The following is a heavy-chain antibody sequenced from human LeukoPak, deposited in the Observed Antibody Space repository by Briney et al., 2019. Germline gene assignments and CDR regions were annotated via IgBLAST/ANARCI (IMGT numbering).Heavy chain of an antibody. CDR2: ISYDGSNK. CDR1: GFTFSSYA. Sequence: PGGSLRLSCAASGFTFSSYAMHWVRQAPGKGLEWVAVISYDGSNKYYADSVKGRFTISRDNSKNTLYLQMNSLRAEDTAVYYCAREAVVTPAPYYYYGMDVWGQGTTVTVSS. V-gene: IGHV3-30*04. D-gene: IGHD4-23*01. CDR3: AREAVVTPAPYYYYGMDV. J-gene: IGHJ6*02.